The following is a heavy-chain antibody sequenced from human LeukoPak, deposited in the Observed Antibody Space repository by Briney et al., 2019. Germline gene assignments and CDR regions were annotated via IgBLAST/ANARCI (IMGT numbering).Heavy chain of an antibody. CDR2: ISGSGGST. V-gene: IGHV3-23*01. Sequence: GGSLRLSCAASGFTFSSYAMSWVRQAPGRGLEWVSAISGSGGSTYYADSVKGRFTISRDNSKNTLYLQMNSLRAEDTAVYYCAKDPYYYDSSGYYHYFDYWGQGTLVTVSS. CDR3: AKDPYYYDSSGYYHYFDY. J-gene: IGHJ4*02. D-gene: IGHD3-22*01. CDR1: GFTFSSYA.